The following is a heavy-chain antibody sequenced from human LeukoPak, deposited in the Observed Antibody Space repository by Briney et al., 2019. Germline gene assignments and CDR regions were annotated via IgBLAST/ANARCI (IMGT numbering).Heavy chain of an antibody. CDR2: IKQDGSEK. CDR3: VRVSRASEASGSSYRSYFDF. Sequence: PGGSLRLSCVAAGFTFSSYWMSWVRQAPGKGLEWVANIKQDGSEKYYVDSVKGRFNISRDNAKNSLYLQMSSLRVEDTAVYYCVRVSRASEASGSSYRSYFDFWGQGTLVTVSS. D-gene: IGHD1-26*01. CDR1: GFTFSSYW. J-gene: IGHJ4*02. V-gene: IGHV3-7*01.